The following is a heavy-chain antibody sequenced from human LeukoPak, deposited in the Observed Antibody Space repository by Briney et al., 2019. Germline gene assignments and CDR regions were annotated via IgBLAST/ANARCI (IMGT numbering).Heavy chain of an antibody. V-gene: IGHV4-34*01. CDR3: ARHGEGIAAAGTSP. CDR2: INHSGST. J-gene: IGHJ5*02. D-gene: IGHD6-13*01. Sequence: SETLSLTCAVYGGSFSGYFWSWIRQPPGKGQELNGEINHSGSTNYNPSLKSRVTISVDTSKNQFSLRLSSVTGADTAVYYCARHGEGIAAAGTSPWGQGTLVTVSS. CDR1: GGSFSGYF.